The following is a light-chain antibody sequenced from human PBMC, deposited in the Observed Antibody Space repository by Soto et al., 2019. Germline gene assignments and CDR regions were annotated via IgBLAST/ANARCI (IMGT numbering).Light chain of an antibody. J-gene: IGKJ1*01. CDR3: QQRSNWPMT. CDR2: DAS. V-gene: IGKV3-11*01. CDR1: QSVSSY. Sequence: DIVLTQSPAPLSFSPGERATLSCRASQSVSSYLAWYQQKPGQAPRLLIYDASNRATGIPARFSGSGSGTDFTLTISSLEPEDFAVYYCQQRSNWPMTLGQGTKVDIK.